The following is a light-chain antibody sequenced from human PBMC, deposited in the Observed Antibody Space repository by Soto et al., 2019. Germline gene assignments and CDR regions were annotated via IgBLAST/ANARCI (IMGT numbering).Light chain of an antibody. J-gene: IGKJ2*01. Sequence: DIQMTQSPSTLSASVGDRVTITCRASQSISRWLAWYQQKAGKAPKVVIYKASTIQSGVPSRFSGSGSRTEYTPTHSSVERDDSTSYNCQHYNGFTFTFGQGTKLEIK. V-gene: IGKV1-5*03. CDR3: QHYNGFTFT. CDR1: QSISRW. CDR2: KAS.